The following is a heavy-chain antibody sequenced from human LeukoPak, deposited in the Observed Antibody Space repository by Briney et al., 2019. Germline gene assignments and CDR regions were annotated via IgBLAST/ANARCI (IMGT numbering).Heavy chain of an antibody. D-gene: IGHD3-16*01. CDR1: GYTFTGYF. CDR3: ATALSLADFDY. CDR2: INPTRGGT. J-gene: IGHJ4*02. V-gene: IGHV1-2*02. Sequence: ASVKVSCKASGYTFTGYFMHWVRQAAGQGLEGMGWINPTRGGTHYAQTLQGRGTMTRDTSISAAYMELSSLRSDDGAFYCCATALSLADFDYWGQGTLVTVSS.